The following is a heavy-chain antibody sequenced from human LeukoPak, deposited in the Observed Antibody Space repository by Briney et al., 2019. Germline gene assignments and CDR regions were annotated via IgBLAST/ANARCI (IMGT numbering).Heavy chain of an antibody. D-gene: IGHD6-19*01. V-gene: IGHV3-9*01. CDR3: ARDWGSSGWFYFDS. Sequence: PGGSLRLSCTASGFKFLNYALHWVRQAPGKGLEWVSGITWNNETLDYADSVKGRFIISRDNAKNPIYLQMNSLKAEDTALYYCARDWGSSGWFYFDSWGQGTLVSVS. CDR1: GFKFLNYA. J-gene: IGHJ4*02. CDR2: ITWNNETL.